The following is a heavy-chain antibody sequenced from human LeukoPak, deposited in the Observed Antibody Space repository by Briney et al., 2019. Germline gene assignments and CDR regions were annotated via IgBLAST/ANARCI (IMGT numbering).Heavy chain of an antibody. CDR1: GGSFSGYY. Sequence: PSETLSLTCAVYGGSFSGYYWSWIRQPPGKGLEWIGEINHSGSTNYNPSLKSRVTISVDTSKNQFSLKLSSVTAADTAVYYCARREAPAALIISYYYYMDVWGKGTTVTVSS. J-gene: IGHJ6*03. CDR3: ARREAPAALIISYYYYMDV. V-gene: IGHV4-34*01. D-gene: IGHD2-2*01. CDR2: INHSGST.